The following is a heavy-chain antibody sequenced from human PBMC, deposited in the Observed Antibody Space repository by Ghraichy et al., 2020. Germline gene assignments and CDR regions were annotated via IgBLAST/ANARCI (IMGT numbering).Heavy chain of an antibody. CDR2: IHPSGSP. D-gene: IGHD3-10*01. J-gene: IGHJ6*03. V-gene: IGHV4-4*02. Sequence: SETLSLTCAVSGGSIGSYYWWSWGRQTPGKGLEWIGEIHPSGSPNYNSAFRSRVSIFLDKSKQEISLELRSVTAADTAVYYCARTNIMVRGGSRYYYMDVWGKGTTVSVSS. CDR1: GGSIGSYYW. CDR3: ARTNIMVRGGSRYYYMDV.